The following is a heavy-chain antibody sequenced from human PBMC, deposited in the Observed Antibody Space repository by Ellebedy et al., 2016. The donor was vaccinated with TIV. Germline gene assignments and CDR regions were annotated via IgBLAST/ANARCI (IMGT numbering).Heavy chain of an antibody. Sequence: GESLKISCAASGFPFSSYSMNWVRQAPGKGLEWVSSISSSSSYIYYADSVKGRFTISRDNAKNSLYLQMNSLRAEDTAVYYCAILKPPPGRVVVPLIDYWGQGTLVTVSS. D-gene: IGHD2-15*01. V-gene: IGHV3-21*01. CDR2: ISSSSSYI. J-gene: IGHJ4*02. CDR3: AILKPPPGRVVVPLIDY. CDR1: GFPFSSYS.